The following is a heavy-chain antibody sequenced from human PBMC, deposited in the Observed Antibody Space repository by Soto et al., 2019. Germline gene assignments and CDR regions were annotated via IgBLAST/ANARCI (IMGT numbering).Heavy chain of an antibody. CDR3: ARSGSGWYYFDY. V-gene: IGHV3-33*01. Sequence: PXGSRRLACAAAGFTFVSYGMHWVRQAPGKGLEWVAVILYDGSNKYYADSVKGRFTISRDNSKNTLYLQMNSLRAEDTAVYYCARSGSGWYYFDYWGQGTLVTVSS. CDR1: GFTFVSYG. D-gene: IGHD6-19*01. J-gene: IGHJ4*02. CDR2: ILYDGSNK.